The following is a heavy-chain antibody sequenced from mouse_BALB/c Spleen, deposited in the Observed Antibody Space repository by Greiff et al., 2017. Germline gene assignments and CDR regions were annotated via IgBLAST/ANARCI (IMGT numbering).Heavy chain of an antibody. D-gene: IGHD1-2*01. CDR1: GYTFTSYV. J-gene: IGHJ4*01. CDR3: AREREIYYGYLDY. V-gene: IGHV1-14*01. CDR2: INPYNDGT. Sequence: EVQLQQSGPELVKPGASVKMSCKASGYTFTSYVMHWVKQKPGQGLEWIGYINPYNDGTKYNEKFKGKATLTSDKSSSTAYMELSSLTSEDSAVYYCAREREIYYGYLDYWGQGTSVTVSS.